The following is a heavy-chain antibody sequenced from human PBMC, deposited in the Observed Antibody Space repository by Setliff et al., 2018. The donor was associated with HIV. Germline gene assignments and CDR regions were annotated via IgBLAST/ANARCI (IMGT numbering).Heavy chain of an antibody. CDR1: GGSISSYC. D-gene: IGHD3-10*01. CDR2: IFASGSS. V-gene: IGHV4-4*09. J-gene: IGHJ5*02. CDR3: ARRIDNSGSLPAKNWFDT. Sequence: SETLSLTCSVSGGSISSYCWNWIRQPPGKGLEWIGYIFASGSSLYNPSLQSRVSISIDTSKNQFSLKLSSVTAADTAVYYCARRIDNSGSLPAKNWFDTWGQGRLVTVSS.